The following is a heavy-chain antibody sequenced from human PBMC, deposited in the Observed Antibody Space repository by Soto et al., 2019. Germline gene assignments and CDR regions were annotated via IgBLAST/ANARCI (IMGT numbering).Heavy chain of an antibody. D-gene: IGHD1-1*01. J-gene: IGHJ4*02. CDR1: GFRYSTYG. CDR2: VSGGSGTT. V-gene: IGHV3-23*01. Sequence: EVQLLESGGGLVQPGGSLRLSCAVFGFRYSTYGVTWVRQAPGKGLEWVSGVSGGSGTTHYKDSVRGRFTVTGDNSKNTVYLEMNSLRLEDTAVYYCTRWNGYADYWGQGTLVTVSS. CDR3: TRWNGYADY.